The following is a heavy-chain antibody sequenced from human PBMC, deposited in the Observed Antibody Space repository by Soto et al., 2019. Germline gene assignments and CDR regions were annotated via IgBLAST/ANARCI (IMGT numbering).Heavy chain of an antibody. CDR1: GFTFSDYA. V-gene: IGHV3-30*18. CDR3: AKGGRQWLVTSDFNY. D-gene: IGHD6-19*01. J-gene: IGHJ4*02. Sequence: GGSLRLSCRASGFTFSDYAMHWVRQAQGKGLEWVAVVSHDGRNTHYADSVKGRFTISRDSSKNTVSLEMTSLRAEGTAVYYCAKGGRQWLVTSDFNYWGQGALVTVSS. CDR2: VSHDGRNT.